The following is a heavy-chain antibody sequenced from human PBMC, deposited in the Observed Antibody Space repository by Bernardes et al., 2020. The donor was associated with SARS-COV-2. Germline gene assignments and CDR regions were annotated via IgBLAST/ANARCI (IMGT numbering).Heavy chain of an antibody. V-gene: IGHV4-34*01. Sequence: SETLSLTCAVYGGSFSGYYWSWIRQPPGKGLEWIGEINHSGSTNYNPSLKSRVTISVDTSKNQFSLKLSSVTAADTAVYYCASSYYYGSGSYWVYWGQGTLVTVSS. CDR2: INHSGST. D-gene: IGHD3-10*01. CDR3: ASSYYYGSGSYWVY. CDR1: GGSFSGYY. J-gene: IGHJ4*02.